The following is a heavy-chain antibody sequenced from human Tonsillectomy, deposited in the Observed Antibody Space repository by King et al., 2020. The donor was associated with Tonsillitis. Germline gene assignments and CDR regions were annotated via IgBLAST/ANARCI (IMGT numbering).Heavy chain of an antibody. J-gene: IGHJ5*02. CDR1: GFTFSSYW. CDR2: IQQDGSEK. Sequence: VQLVESGGGLVQPGGCLRLSCAASGFTFSSYWMSCVRQAPGKGLEWVANIQQDGSEKYYVDFVKVRFTNSRDNTNNSLYLQMNRLRVDVTAGYYCARDPRLDLAAAGLNWFDPWGQGTLVTVSS. D-gene: IGHD6-13*01. CDR3: ARDPRLDLAAAGLNWFDP. V-gene: IGHV3-7*04.